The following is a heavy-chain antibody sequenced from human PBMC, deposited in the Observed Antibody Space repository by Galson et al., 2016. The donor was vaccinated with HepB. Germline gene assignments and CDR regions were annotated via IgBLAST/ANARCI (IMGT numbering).Heavy chain of an antibody. D-gene: IGHD6-19*01. CDR2: ISSGSSTI. CDR1: GFSLDTYN. V-gene: IGHV3-48*02. CDR3: TRLSSAWSDDH. J-gene: IGHJ5*02. Sequence: LRLSCAASGFSLDTYNMNWVRQAPGKALEWIAYISSGSSTIYYADSVKGRFTISRDDAKNSLFLQMNSLRDDDTAVYFCTRLSSAWSDDHWGQGTLVTVSS.